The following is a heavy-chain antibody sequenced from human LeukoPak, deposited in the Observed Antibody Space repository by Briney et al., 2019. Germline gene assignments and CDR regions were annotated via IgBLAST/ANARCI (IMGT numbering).Heavy chain of an antibody. CDR3: ARAGIAAAGGAFDI. V-gene: IGHV3-53*01. CDR1: GFTVSSNY. D-gene: IGHD6-13*01. J-gene: IGHJ3*02. CDR2: IYSGGST. Sequence: GGSLRLSCAASGFTVSSNYMSWVRQAPGKGLEWVSVIYSGGSTYYADSVKGRFTISRDNSKNTLYLQMNSLRAEDTAVYYCARAGIAAAGGAFDIWGQGTMVTVSS.